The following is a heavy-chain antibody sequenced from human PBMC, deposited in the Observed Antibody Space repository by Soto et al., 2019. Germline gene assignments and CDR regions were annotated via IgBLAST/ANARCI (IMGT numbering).Heavy chain of an antibody. V-gene: IGHV3-9*02. J-gene: IGHJ4*02. CDR1: GFIADDYA. D-gene: IGHD3-16*01. CDR3: VKDMKWGRMTTIQYFDS. Sequence: EVQLVESGGGLVQPGRSLRLSCVASGFIADDYAMHWVRQAPGKGLEWVSGISSNSATINYAYSVKGRFTISRDNAKNSLFPQMNSLRPEARALYYCVKDMKWGRMTTIQYFDSWGQGTLVTVSS. CDR2: ISSNSATI.